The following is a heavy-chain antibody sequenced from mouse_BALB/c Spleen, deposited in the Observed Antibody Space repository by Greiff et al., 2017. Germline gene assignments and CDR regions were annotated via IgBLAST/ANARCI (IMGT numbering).Heavy chain of an antibody. D-gene: IGHD2-14*01. CDR2: IYPGDGDT. J-gene: IGHJ3*01. Sequence: VQLQQPGAELVKPGASVKLSCKASGYTFTSYWMQWVKQRPGQGLEWIGAIYPGDGDTRYTQKFKGKATLTADKSSSTAYMQLSSLASEDSAVYYCARTYYRYAWFAYWGQGTLVTVSA. CDR1: GYTFTSYW. V-gene: IGHV1-87*01. CDR3: ARTYYRYAWFAY.